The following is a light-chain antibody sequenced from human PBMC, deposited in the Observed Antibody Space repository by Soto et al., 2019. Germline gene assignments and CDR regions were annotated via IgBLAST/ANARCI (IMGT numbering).Light chain of an antibody. J-gene: IGKJ1*01. CDR1: QSVSNNY. V-gene: IGKV3-20*01. Sequence: ENVLVPSPGTLSLSPGERATLSCRASQSVSNNYLAWYQQKPGQAPRLLIYGASNRATGIPDRFSGSGSGTDFTLTISRLEPEDFAVYYCQQYGSSRTFGQGTKVDIK. CDR3: QQYGSSRT. CDR2: GAS.